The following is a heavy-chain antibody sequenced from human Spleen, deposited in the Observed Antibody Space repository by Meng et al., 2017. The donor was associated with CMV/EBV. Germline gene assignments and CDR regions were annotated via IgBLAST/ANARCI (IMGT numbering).Heavy chain of an antibody. V-gene: IGHV3-11*04. D-gene: IGHD3-22*01. CDR2: ITRSGSII. CDR1: GFTFSDYY. CDR3: ARDSSGDY. Sequence: RLYCADSGFTFSDYYMSWIRQATGKGLEWVSYITRSGSIISYADSVRGRVTISRDNDKNSLYLQMNSLRAEDTAVYYCARDSSGDYWGQGTLVTVSS. J-gene: IGHJ4*02.